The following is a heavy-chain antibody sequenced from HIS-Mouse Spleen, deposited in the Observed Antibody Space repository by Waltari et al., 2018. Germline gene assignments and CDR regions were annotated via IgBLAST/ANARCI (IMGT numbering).Heavy chain of an antibody. Sequence: QLQLQESGPGLVKPSETLSLPCTVSGGSISSSSYYWVWIRPPPGKGLEWIGSIYYSGSTYYNPSLKSRVTISVDTSKNQFSLKLSSVTAADTAVYYCAREIPYSSSWYDWYFDLWGRGTLVTVSS. CDR1: GGSISSSSYY. CDR2: IYYSGST. J-gene: IGHJ2*01. V-gene: IGHV4-39*07. D-gene: IGHD6-13*01. CDR3: AREIPYSSSWYDWYFDL.